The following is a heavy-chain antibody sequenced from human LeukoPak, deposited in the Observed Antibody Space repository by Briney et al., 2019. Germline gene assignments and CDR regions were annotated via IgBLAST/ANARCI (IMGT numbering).Heavy chain of an antibody. D-gene: IGHD2-2*01. J-gene: IGHJ6*03. V-gene: IGHV3-9*01. CDR2: ICWNSGSI. CDR1: GFTFDDYA. Sequence: PGRSLRLSCAASGFTFDDYAMHWVRQAPGKGLEWVSGICWNSGSIDYADSVKGRFTISRDNAKNSLYLQMNSLRAEDTALYYCAKATEDIVVVPAAMRGYYYYMDVWGKGTTVTVSS. CDR3: AKATEDIVVVPAAMRGYYYYMDV.